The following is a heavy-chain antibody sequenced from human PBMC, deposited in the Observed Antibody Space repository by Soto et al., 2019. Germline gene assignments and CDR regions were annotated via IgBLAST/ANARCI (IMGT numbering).Heavy chain of an antibody. J-gene: IGHJ4*02. D-gene: IGHD2-15*01. CDR2: IYYSGST. CDR1: GGSISSYY. CDR3: ARHLGCSGGSCYSTFDY. Sequence: QVQLQESGPGLVKPSETLSLTCTVSGGSISSYYWSWIRQPPGKGLEWIGYIYYSGSTNYNPSLKSRVTISVDTAKNQFSLKLSSVTAADTAVYYCARHLGCSGGSCYSTFDYWGQGTLVTVSS. V-gene: IGHV4-59*08.